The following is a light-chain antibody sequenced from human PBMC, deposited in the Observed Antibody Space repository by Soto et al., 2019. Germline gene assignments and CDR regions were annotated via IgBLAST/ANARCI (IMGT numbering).Light chain of an antibody. CDR1: SSNIGSNT. CDR2: GNN. V-gene: IGLV1-44*01. J-gene: IGLJ1*01. CDR3: ATCYGSQKISV. Sequence: QSVLTQPPSASGTPGQRVTISCSGSSSNIGSNTVNWFLQLPGTAPKLLIYGNNQRPSGVPDRFSGSKSGTSASLAISGLQTEDDADYYCATCYGSQKISVIGTGTKLTVL.